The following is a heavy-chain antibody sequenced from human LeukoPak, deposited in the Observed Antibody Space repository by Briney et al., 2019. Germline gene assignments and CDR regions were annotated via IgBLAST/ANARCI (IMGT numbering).Heavy chain of an antibody. D-gene: IGHD3-10*01. CDR3: ARGGLGYYGSGSYFAFDI. CDR1: GFTFSSYA. V-gene: IGHV3-23*01. Sequence: GGSLRLSCAASGFTFSSYAMSWVRQAPGEGLEWVSAISGSGDTTYSADSVKGRFTISRDNAKNSLYLQMNSLRAEDTAVYYCARGGLGYYGSGSYFAFDIWSQGTMVTVSS. J-gene: IGHJ3*02. CDR2: ISGSGDTT.